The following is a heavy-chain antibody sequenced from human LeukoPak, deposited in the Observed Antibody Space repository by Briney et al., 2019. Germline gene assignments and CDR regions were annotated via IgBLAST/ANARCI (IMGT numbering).Heavy chain of an antibody. CDR1: GFTFDDYA. V-gene: IGHV3-9*03. Sequence: PGRSLRLSCAASGFTFDDYAMHWVRQAPGKGLEWVSGISWNSGSIGYADSVKGRFTISRDNAKNSLYLQMNSLRAEDMALYYCAKANWGSRLGAFDIWGQGTMVTVSS. J-gene: IGHJ3*02. CDR2: ISWNSGSI. CDR3: AKANWGSRLGAFDI. D-gene: IGHD7-27*01.